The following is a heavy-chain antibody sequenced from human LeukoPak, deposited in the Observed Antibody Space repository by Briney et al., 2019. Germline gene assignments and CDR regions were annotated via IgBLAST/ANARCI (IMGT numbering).Heavy chain of an antibody. J-gene: IGHJ3*02. CDR3: AKHRRIYYDSTDYHDAFDI. CDR2: IRYDGSNK. CDR1: GFTFSSYG. V-gene: IGHV3-30*02. D-gene: IGHD3-22*01. Sequence: GGSLRLSCAASGFTFSSYGMHWVRQAPGKGLEWVAFIRYDGSNKYYADSVKGRFTISRDSSKNTLYLQMNSLRAEDTAVYYCAKHRRIYYDSTDYHDAFDIWGQGTMVTVSS.